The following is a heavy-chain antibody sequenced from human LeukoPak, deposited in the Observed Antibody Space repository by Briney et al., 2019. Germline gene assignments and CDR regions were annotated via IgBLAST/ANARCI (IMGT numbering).Heavy chain of an antibody. CDR1: GGSISSSSYY. CDR3: ARDRNVRDIVVDDFPNNYYGMDV. D-gene: IGHD2-2*01. Sequence: SETLSLTCTVSGGSISSSSYYWGWIRQPPGKGLEWIGSIYYSGSTYYNPSLESRVTISVDTSKNQFSLKLSSVTAADTAVYYCARDRNVRDIVVDDFPNNYYGMDVWGQGTTVTVSS. V-gene: IGHV4-39*07. J-gene: IGHJ6*02. CDR2: IYYSGST.